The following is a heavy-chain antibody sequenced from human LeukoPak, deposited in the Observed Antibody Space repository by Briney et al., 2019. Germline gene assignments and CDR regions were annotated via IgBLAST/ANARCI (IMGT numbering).Heavy chain of an antibody. CDR1: GYTFTGYY. D-gene: IGHD3-22*01. V-gene: IGHV1-69*13. Sequence: SVKVSCKASGYTFTGYYMHWVRQAPGQGLEWMGGIIPIFGTANYAQKFQGRVTITADESTSTAYMELSSLRSEDTAVYYCARGDLPKLYYDSSGPTRGLGYWGQGTLVTVSS. J-gene: IGHJ4*02. CDR2: IIPIFGTA. CDR3: ARGDLPKLYYDSSGPTRGLGY.